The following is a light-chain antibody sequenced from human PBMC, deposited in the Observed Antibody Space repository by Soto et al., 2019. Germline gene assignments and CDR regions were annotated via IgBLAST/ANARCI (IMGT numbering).Light chain of an antibody. CDR1: SSDVGTYNL. J-gene: IGLJ1*01. V-gene: IGLV2-23*02. Sequence: QSVLTQPASVSGSPGQSITISCTGTSSDVGTYNLVSWYQQHPGKAPKLIIYEVNKRPSGVSNRFSGSKSGNTASLTISGLQAEDGADYHCCSYAGSFTSNNVFGTGTKVTVL. CDR3: CSYAGSFTSNNV. CDR2: EVN.